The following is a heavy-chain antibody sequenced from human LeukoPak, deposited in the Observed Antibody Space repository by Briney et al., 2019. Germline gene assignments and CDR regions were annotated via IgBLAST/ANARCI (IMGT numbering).Heavy chain of an antibody. CDR2: ISSSSSTI. V-gene: IGHV3-48*01. Sequence: GGSLRPSCAASGFTSSSYSMNWVRQAPGKGLEWVSYISSSSSTIYYADSVKGRFTISRDNAKNSLYLQMNSLRAEDTAVYYCARGDSSSYDYWGQGTLVTVSS. CDR1: GFTSSSYS. J-gene: IGHJ4*02. D-gene: IGHD6-13*01. CDR3: ARGDSSSYDY.